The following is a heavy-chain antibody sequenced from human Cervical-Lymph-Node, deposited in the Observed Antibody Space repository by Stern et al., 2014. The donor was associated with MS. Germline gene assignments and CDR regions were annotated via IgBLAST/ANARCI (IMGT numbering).Heavy chain of an antibody. CDR2: IIPIFGTA. CDR3: ARLVVAGTHAEEDY. V-gene: IGHV1-69*01. J-gene: IGHJ4*02. D-gene: IGHD6-19*01. CDR1: GGTFSSYD. Sequence: VQLVESGAEVKKPGSSVKVSCKASGGTFSSYDISWVRQAPGQGLEWMGGIIPIFGTANYAQKFQGRVTITADESTSTAYMELSSLRSEDTAVYYCARLVVAGTHAEEDYWGQGTLVTVSS.